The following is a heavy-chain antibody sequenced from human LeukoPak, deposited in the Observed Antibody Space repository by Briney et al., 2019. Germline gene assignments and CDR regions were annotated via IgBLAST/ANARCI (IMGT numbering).Heavy chain of an antibody. CDR3: AKDARPSGSYSDY. V-gene: IGHV3-23*01. CDR2: ISGSGGST. Sequence: GGSLRLSCAASGFTLSSYAMSWVRQAPGKGLEWVSAISGSGGSTYYADSVKGRFTISRDNSKNTLYPQMNSLRAEDTAVYYCAKDARPSGSYSDYWGQGTLVTVSS. J-gene: IGHJ4*02. CDR1: GFTLSSYA. D-gene: IGHD1-26*01.